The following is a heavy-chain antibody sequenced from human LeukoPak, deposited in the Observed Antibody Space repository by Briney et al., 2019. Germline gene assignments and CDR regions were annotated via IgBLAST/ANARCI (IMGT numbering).Heavy chain of an antibody. CDR1: GFTFSSYA. D-gene: IGHD3-10*01. CDR3: ARATGSGYGEVNL. Sequence: GGSLRLSCAASGFTFSSYAMHWVRQAPGKGLEWVAVISYDGSNKYYADSVKGRFTISRDNSKNTLYLQMNSLRAEDTAVYYCARATGSGYGEVNLWGQGTLVTVSS. J-gene: IGHJ5*02. CDR2: ISYDGSNK. V-gene: IGHV3-30*14.